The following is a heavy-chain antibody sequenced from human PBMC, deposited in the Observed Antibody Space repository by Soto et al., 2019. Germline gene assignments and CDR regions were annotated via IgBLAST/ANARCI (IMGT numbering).Heavy chain of an antibody. CDR3: ARHVLWFGELLAALKYYYYYYGMDV. CDR2: IIPIFGTA. Sequence: GASVKVSCKASGGTFSSYAISWVRQAPGQGLEWMGGIIPIFGTANYAQKFQGRVTITADKSTSTAYMELSSLRSEDTAVYYCARHVLWFGELLAALKYYYYYYGMDVWGQGTTVTVSS. J-gene: IGHJ6*02. CDR1: GGTFSSYA. V-gene: IGHV1-69*06. D-gene: IGHD3-10*01.